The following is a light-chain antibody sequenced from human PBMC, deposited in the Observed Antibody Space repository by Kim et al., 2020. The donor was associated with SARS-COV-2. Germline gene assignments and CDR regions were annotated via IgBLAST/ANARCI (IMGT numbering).Light chain of an antibody. CDR2: DTS. Sequence: GRTVTLTCGSSTGAVTSGHYPYWFQQKPGPAPRTLIYDTSNKHSWTPARFSGSLLGGKAALTLSGAQPEDEAEYYCLLSYSGAWVFGGGTQLTVL. CDR3: LLSYSGAWV. J-gene: IGLJ3*02. CDR1: TGAVTSGHY. V-gene: IGLV7-46*01.